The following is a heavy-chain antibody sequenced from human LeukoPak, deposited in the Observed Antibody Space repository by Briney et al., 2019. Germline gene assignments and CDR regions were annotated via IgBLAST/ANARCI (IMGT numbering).Heavy chain of an antibody. J-gene: IGHJ5*02. CDR3: ARTRSFGPRVWFDP. CDR1: GGSFSGYY. CDR2: INHSGST. V-gene: IGHV4-34*01. Sequence: SETLSLTCAVYGGSFSGYYWSWIRQPPGKGLEWIGEINHSGSTNYNPSLKSRVTISVDTSKNQFSLKLSSVTAADTAVYYCARTRSFGPRVWFDPWGQRTLVTVSS. D-gene: IGHD2/OR15-2a*01.